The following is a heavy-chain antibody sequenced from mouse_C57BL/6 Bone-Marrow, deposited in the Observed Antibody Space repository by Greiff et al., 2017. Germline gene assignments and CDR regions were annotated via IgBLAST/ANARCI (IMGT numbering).Heavy chain of an antibody. J-gene: IGHJ3*01. D-gene: IGHD2-14*01. CDR3: ARKRIGAY. V-gene: IGHV1-76*01. Sequence: QVQLQQSGAELVRPGASVKLSCKASGYTFTDYYINWVKQRPGQGLEWIARIYPGSGNTSYNEKFKGKATLTAEKSSSTAYMQLSSLTSEDSAVYFCARKRIGAYWGQGTLVTVSA. CDR2: IYPGSGNT. CDR1: GYTFTDYY.